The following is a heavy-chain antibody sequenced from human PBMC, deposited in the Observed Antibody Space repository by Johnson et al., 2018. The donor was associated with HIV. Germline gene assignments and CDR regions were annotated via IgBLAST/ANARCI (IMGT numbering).Heavy chain of an antibody. J-gene: IGHJ3*02. D-gene: IGHD7-27*01. CDR3: AKGLGNVDAFDI. V-gene: IGHV3-30*18. Sequence: QVQLLESGGGVVQPGRSLRLSCAASGFTFSSYGMHWVRQAPGKGLAWVAVISYDGSNKYYADAVKGRFTISRDNSKNTLYLQMNSLRTEDTALYYCAKGLGNVDAFDIWGQGTMVTVSS. CDR1: GFTFSSYG. CDR2: ISYDGSNK.